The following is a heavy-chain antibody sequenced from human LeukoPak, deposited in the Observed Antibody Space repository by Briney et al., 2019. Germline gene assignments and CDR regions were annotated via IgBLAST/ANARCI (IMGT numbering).Heavy chain of an antibody. CDR3: ARHGALITMVRGVISYYYYMDV. Sequence: PSETLSLTCTVSGGSISSYYWSWIRQPPGKGLEWIGYIYYSGSTNYNPSLKSRVTISVDTSKNQFSLKLSSVTAADTAVYYCARHGALITMVRGVISYYYYMDVWGKGTTVTISS. D-gene: IGHD3-10*01. V-gene: IGHV4-59*01. J-gene: IGHJ6*03. CDR1: GGSISSYY. CDR2: IYYSGST.